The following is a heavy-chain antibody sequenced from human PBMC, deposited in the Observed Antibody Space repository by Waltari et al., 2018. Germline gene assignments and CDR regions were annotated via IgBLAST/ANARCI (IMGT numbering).Heavy chain of an antibody. V-gene: IGHV4-61*02. D-gene: IGHD1-26*01. CDR2: IHTSGTT. Sequence: QVQLQESGPGLVQPSQTLSLTCTVSGGSISSGSAYWNWIRQPTGKGLEWIGRIHTSGTTEYKPSLRNRVTIAVDTSKNQFSLNLISVTAADTAVYFCAGDIRRPTGYYTLDYWCQGTLVTVSS. J-gene: IGHJ4*02. CDR3: AGDIRRPTGYYTLDY. CDR1: GGSISSGSAY.